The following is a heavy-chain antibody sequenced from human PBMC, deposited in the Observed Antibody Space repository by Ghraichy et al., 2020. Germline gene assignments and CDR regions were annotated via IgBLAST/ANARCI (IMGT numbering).Heavy chain of an antibody. CDR3: ARPSGYYVNYYYMDV. J-gene: IGHJ6*03. CDR2: ISGSGGST. D-gene: IGHD3-3*01. Sequence: GGSLRLSCAASGFTFSSYAMSWVRQAPGKGLEWVSAISGSGGSTYYADSVKGRFTISRDNSKNTLYLQMNSLRAEDTAVYYCARPSGYYVNYYYMDVWGKGTTVTVSS. CDR1: GFTFSSYA. V-gene: IGHV3-23*01.